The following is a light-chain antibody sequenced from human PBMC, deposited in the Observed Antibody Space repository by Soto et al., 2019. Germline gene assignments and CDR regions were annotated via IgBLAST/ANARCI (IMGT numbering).Light chain of an antibody. V-gene: IGLV2-8*01. CDR1: SSDVGGYNY. CDR3: SSYTIRGLFV. J-gene: IGLJ1*01. CDR2: EVS. Sequence: QSVLTQPPSASGSPGQSVTISCTGTSSDVGGYNYVSWYQQHPGKAPKLMIYEVSERPSGVPDRFSGSKSSNTASLTISGLQPEDEAEYHCSSYTIRGLFVFGTGTKVTGL.